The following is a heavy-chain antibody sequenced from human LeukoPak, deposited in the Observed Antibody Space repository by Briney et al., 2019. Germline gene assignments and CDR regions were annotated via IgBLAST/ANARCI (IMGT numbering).Heavy chain of an antibody. V-gene: IGHV3-23*01. D-gene: IGHD3-9*01. CDR1: GFTFSSYA. J-gene: IGHJ4*02. Sequence: GGSLRLSCAASGFTFSSYAMSWVRQAPGKGLEWVSAISGSGGSTYYADSVKGRFTISRDNSKNTLYLQMNSLRAEDTAVYYCVKVPYYDILTGPTPLDYFDYWGQGTLVTVSS. CDR3: VKVPYYDILTGPTPLDYFDY. CDR2: ISGSGGST.